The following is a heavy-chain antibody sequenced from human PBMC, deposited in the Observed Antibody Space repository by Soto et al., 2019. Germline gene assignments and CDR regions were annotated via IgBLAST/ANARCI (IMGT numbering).Heavy chain of an antibody. CDR2: INPNSGGT. CDR1: GYTFADYY. J-gene: IGHJ2*01. Sequence: QVQLVQSGPEVKKPGASVKVSCKASGYTFADYYMHWVRQAPGQGLEWMGWINPNSGGTYYAQKCQGRVTMTRDTSISTAYMDLRRLRSDDTAVYYCARATPYWYFDLWGRGTLVTVSS. D-gene: IGHD2-15*01. V-gene: IGHV1-2*02. CDR3: ARATPYWYFDL.